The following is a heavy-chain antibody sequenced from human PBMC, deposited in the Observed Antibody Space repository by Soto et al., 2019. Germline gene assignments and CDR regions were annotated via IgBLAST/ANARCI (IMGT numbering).Heavy chain of an antibody. J-gene: IGHJ4*02. CDR3: ARRRNWKVDY. Sequence: PSETLSLTCTVSGGSIRSSTYQWGWIRQPPGRGLEWIGSAYYSESTYYNPSLKSRVTISVDASKNQFSLRVNSVTAADTAVYYCARRRNWKVDYWGQGTLVTVSS. D-gene: IGHD1-1*01. CDR1: GGSIRSSTYQ. CDR2: AYYSEST. V-gene: IGHV4-39*01.